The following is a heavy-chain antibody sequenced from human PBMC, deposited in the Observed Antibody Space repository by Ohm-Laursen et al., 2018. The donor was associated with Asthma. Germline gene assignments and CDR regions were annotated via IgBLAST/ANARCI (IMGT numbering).Heavy chain of an antibody. J-gene: IGHJ3*02. CDR3: ARNTRELPFFDI. V-gene: IGHV4-31*03. Sequence: SDTLSLTCTVSGGSISSGDYYWSWIRQHPGKALEWIGYIYYSGSPYYNPSLRSRVTTSVDTSKNQFSLKLSSVTAADTAVFYCARNTRELPFFDIWGQGTLVTVSS. CDR2: IYYSGSP. D-gene: IGHD1-7*01. CDR1: GGSISSGDYY.